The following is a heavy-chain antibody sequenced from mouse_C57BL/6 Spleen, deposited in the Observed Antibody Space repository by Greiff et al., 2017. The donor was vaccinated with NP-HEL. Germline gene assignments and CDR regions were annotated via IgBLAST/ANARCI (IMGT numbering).Heavy chain of an antibody. V-gene: IGHV5-17*01. Sequence: EVKLVESGGGLVKPGGSLKLSCAASGFTFSDYGMHWVRQAPEKGLEWVAYISSGSSTIYYADTVKGRFTISRDNAKNTLFLQMTSLRSEDTAMYYCARPLYYEGYFDVWGTGTTVTVSS. CDR3: ARPLYYEGYFDV. CDR2: ISSGSSTI. D-gene: IGHD2-4*01. CDR1: GFTFSDYG. J-gene: IGHJ1*03.